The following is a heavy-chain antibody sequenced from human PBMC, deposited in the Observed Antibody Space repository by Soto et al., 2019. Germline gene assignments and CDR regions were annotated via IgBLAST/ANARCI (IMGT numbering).Heavy chain of an antibody. J-gene: IGHJ5*02. CDR3: ARGPDYYDEGEEMGWFDP. CDR1: GYTFTSYG. Sequence: QVQLVQSGAEVKKPGASVKVSCKASGYTFTSYGISWVRQAPGQGLEWMGWISAYNGNTNYAQKLQGRVTMTTDTSTRTAYMERRSMRSDDTAVYYCARGPDYYDEGEEMGWFDPWGQGTLVTVSS. CDR2: ISAYNGNT. D-gene: IGHD3-22*01. V-gene: IGHV1-18*01.